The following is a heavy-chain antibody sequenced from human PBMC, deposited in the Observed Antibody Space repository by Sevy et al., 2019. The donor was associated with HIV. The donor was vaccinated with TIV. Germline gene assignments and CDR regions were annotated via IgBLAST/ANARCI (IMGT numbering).Heavy chain of an antibody. CDR3: AKVTLWELLAAHDAFDV. J-gene: IGHJ3*01. D-gene: IGHD1-26*01. V-gene: IGHV3-23*01. CDR1: GFSFSGYV. Sequence: GVSLRLSCAASGFSFSGYVMNWVRQAPGKGLEWVSSISGRDSSTYYADSVRGRFIISRDNSENTLYLQMNGLRAEDTAVYYCAKVTLWELLAAHDAFDVWGQGTMVTVSS. CDR2: ISGRDSST.